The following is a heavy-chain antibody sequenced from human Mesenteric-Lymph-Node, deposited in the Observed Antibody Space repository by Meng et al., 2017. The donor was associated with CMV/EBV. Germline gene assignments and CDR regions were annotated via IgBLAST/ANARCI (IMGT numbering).Heavy chain of an antibody. J-gene: IGHJ3*01. Sequence: SETLSLTCTVSGDSMTSYYGSWIRQPPGKGLEWIGYLYYRETPYYSPSRRSRVTISVDTSNNQFSLKRRSVTAADTAVYYCARVFGGVTDAFDLWGQGTKVTVSS. CDR3: ARVFGGVTDAFDL. CDR1: GDSMTSYY. V-gene: IGHV4-59*01. D-gene: IGHD3-10*01. CDR2: LYYRETP.